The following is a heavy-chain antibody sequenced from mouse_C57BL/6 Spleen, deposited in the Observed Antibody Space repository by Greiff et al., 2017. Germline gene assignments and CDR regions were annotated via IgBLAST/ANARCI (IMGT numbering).Heavy chain of an antibody. CDR3: ARNGLLRYFDV. CDR1: GFSLTSYG. Sequence: VQLQQSGPGLVQPSQSLSITCTVSGFSLTSYGVHWVRQSPGKGLEWLGVIWSGGSTDYNAAFISRLSISKDNSKSQVFFKMNRLQADDTAIYYCARNGLLRYFDVWGTGTTVTVSS. J-gene: IGHJ1*03. CDR2: IWSGGST. D-gene: IGHD1-1*01. V-gene: IGHV2-2*01.